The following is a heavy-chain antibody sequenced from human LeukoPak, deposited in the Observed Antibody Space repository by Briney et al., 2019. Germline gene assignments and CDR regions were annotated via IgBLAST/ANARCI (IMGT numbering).Heavy chain of an antibody. Sequence: SEPLSLTCTVSGGSISSYYWSWIRQPPGKRLEWIGYIYYRGSTNYNPSLKSRVTISVDTSKNQFSLKLSSVTAADTAVYYCARLVYGSGSSYFGYWGQGTLVSVSS. V-gene: IGHV4-59*08. CDR3: ARLVYGSGSSYFGY. J-gene: IGHJ4*02. D-gene: IGHD3-10*01. CDR2: IYYRGST. CDR1: GGSISSYY.